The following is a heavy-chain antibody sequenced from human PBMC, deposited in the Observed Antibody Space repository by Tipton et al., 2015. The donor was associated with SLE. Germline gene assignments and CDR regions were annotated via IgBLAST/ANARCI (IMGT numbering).Heavy chain of an antibody. CDR1: GFTFNNYG. D-gene: IGHD4-17*01. Sequence: SLRLSCAASGFTFNNYGMYWVRQAPGKGLEWVAFIRYDGNDKYYVDSVKGRFTISRDSSKNTLYLQMYSLRPEDTAIYYCAKGVYGDSWWYFDLWGRGTLVTVSS. V-gene: IGHV3-30*02. J-gene: IGHJ2*01. CDR2: IRYDGNDK. CDR3: AKGVYGDSWWYFDL.